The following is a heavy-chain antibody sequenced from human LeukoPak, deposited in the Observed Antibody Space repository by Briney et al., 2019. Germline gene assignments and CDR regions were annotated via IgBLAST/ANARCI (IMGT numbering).Heavy chain of an antibody. Sequence: PGGSLRLSCTASGFSFSGHWMHWARQLPGKGLVWVSRISPTGSTTSYADSVKGRFSISRDNAENTLYLQMNSLRVEDTAVYYCARGRPHGNDYWGQGTLVTVSS. CDR2: ISPTGSTT. CDR3: ARGRPHGNDY. CDR1: GFSFSGHW. J-gene: IGHJ4*02. V-gene: IGHV3-74*01. D-gene: IGHD4-23*01.